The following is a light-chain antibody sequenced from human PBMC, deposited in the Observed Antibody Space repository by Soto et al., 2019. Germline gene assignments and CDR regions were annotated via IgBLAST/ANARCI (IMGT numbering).Light chain of an antibody. V-gene: IGKV1-5*01. CDR3: QHYDTFSRT. J-gene: IGKJ1*01. CDR1: EDIDTS. Sequence: DIQMTQSPATLSFSLGDRITITCRASEDIDTSLAWFQQRPGKAPKVLIAGASGLMNGVPSTFSGSGSGTEFALTISSVQPDDFATYFCQHYDTFSRTFGQGTKVDIK. CDR2: GAS.